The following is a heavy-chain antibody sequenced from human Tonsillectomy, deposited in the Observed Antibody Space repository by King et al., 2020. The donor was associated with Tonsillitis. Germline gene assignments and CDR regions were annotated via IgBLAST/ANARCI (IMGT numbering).Heavy chain of an antibody. D-gene: IGHD3-10*01. CDR2: LNHSGST. CDR1: GGSFSGYY. V-gene: IGHV4-34*01. Sequence: VQLQQWGAGLLKPSETLSLTCAVYGGSFSGYYWSWIRQPPGKGLEWIGELNHSGSTNYNPSLKSRVTISVDTSKNQFSLKLSSVTAADTAVYYCARGLYPYDGSGKDYWGQGTLVTVSS. J-gene: IGHJ4*02. CDR3: ARGLYPYDGSGKDY.